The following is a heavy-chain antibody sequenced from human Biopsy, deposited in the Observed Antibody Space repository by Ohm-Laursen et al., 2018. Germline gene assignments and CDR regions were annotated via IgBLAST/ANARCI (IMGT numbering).Heavy chain of an antibody. CDR3: ARADPPLFYYGSGSSNWFDR. D-gene: IGHD3-10*01. CDR1: GYTFTSYE. CDR2: MNPDSGNT. J-gene: IGHJ5*02. Sequence: ASVKVSCKTSGYTFTSYEINWVRQATGQGLEWMGWMNPDSGNTGYAQNFQGRVTMTRNTSISTAYMELSSLRSEDTAVYFCARADPPLFYYGSGSSNWFDRWGQGTLVTVSS. V-gene: IGHV1-8*01.